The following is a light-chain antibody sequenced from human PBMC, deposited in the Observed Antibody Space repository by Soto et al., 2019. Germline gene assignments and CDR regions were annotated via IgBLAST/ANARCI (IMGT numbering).Light chain of an antibody. CDR3: SSYTTSNTRQIV. CDR1: SSDVGGYNY. CDR2: DVT. V-gene: IGLV2-14*03. J-gene: IGLJ1*01. Sequence: QALLTQPASLSGSPRQSITIPCNWTSSDVGGYNYVSWYQHHPGKAPKLIIYDVTNRPSGVSNPFSGSKSGHTASLTISGLQPEDEADYYCSSYTTSNTRQIVFGTG.